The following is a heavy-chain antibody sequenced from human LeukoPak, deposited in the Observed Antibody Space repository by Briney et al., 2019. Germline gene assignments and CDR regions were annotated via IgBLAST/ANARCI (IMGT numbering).Heavy chain of an antibody. D-gene: IGHD2-21*02. CDR3: ARYCGGDCYFAEYFQH. V-gene: IGHV3-20*04. Sequence: GGSLRLSCAASGFTFDDYGMSWVRQAPGKGLEWVSGINLNGGSTGYADSVKGRFTISRDNVKNSLYLQMNSLRAEDTAVYYCARYCGGDCYFAEYFQHWGQGTLVTVSS. J-gene: IGHJ1*01. CDR1: GFTFDDYG. CDR2: INLNGGST.